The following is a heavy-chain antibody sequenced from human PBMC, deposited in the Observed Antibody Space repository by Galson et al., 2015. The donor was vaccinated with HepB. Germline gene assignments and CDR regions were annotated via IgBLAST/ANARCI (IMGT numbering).Heavy chain of an antibody. CDR1: GYTFTSYA. CDR2: INAGNGNT. V-gene: IGHV1-3*01. CDR3: ARDNYYDSSGYHYYYYYMDV. J-gene: IGHJ6*03. Sequence: SVKVSCKASGYTFTSYAMHWVRQAPGQRLEWMGWINAGNGNTKYSQKFQGRVTITRDTSASTAYMELSSLRSEDTAVYYCARDNYYDSSGYHYYYYYMDVWGKGTTVTVSS. D-gene: IGHD3-22*01.